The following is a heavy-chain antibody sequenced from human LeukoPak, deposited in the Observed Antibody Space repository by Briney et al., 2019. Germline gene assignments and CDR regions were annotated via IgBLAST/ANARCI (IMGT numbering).Heavy chain of an antibody. CDR3: SGSFLGPDLTVVTPADY. J-gene: IGHJ4*02. D-gene: IGHD4-23*01. Sequence: PXGFLRLSCAASGFTFSRYSMNWVCQAPGKGLEWVSYISSSSSTIYYADSVKGRFTISRDNAKNSLYLQMNSLRAEDTAVYYCSGSFLGPDLTVVTPADYWGQGTLVTVSS. CDR1: GFTFSRYS. V-gene: IGHV3-48*04. CDR2: ISSSSSTI.